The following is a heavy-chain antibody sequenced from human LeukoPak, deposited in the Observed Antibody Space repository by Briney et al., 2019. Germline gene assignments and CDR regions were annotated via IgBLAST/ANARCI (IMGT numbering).Heavy chain of an antibody. J-gene: IGHJ6*04. CDR1: GYTLTELS. Sequence: GASVEVSCRVSGYTLTELSMHWVRQAPGKGLGWMGGFDPEDGETIYAQKFQGRVTMTEDTSTDTAYMELSSLRSEDTAVYYCATVYGSIAAAGTRDYYGMDVWGKGTTVTVPS. CDR3: ATVYGSIAAAGTRDYYGMDV. CDR2: FDPEDGET. D-gene: IGHD6-13*01. V-gene: IGHV1-24*01.